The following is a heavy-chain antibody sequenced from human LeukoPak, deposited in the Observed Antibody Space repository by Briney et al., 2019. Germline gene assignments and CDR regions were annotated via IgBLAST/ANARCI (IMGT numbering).Heavy chain of an antibody. V-gene: IGHV4-59*12. CDR3: ARGGSTVIPFDY. D-gene: IGHD4-17*01. J-gene: IGHJ4*02. Sequence: SETLSLTCTVSGGSISSYYWSWIRQPPGKGLEWIGYIYYSGSTNYNPSLKSRVTISVDTSKNQFSLKLSSVTAADTAVYYCARGGSTVIPFDYWGQGTLVTVSS. CDR1: GGSISSYY. CDR2: IYYSGST.